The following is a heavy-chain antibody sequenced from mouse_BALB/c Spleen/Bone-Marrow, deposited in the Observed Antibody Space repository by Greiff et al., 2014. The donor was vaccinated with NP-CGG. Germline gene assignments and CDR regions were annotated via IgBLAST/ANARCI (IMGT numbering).Heavy chain of an antibody. CDR1: GFTFSSFA. D-gene: IGHD2-3*01. CDR3: ARQESIYDGYYGGFTY. V-gene: IGHV5-9-3*01. CDR2: ISSGGGYT. J-gene: IGHJ3*01. Sequence: EVQVVESGGGLVEPGGSLKLSCAASGFTFSSFAMSWVRQTPEKRLEWVATISSGGGYTYHPDSVKGRFTISRDNAKNSLYLKMSSLRSEDTAMYYCARQESIYDGYYGGFTYWGQGTLVTVSA.